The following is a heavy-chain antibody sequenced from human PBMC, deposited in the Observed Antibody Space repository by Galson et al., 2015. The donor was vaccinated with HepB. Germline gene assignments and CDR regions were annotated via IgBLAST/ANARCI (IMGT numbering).Heavy chain of an antibody. D-gene: IGHD3-3*01. V-gene: IGHV3-7*01. CDR3: ARDEVPDYYDFWSGYFGEYYFDY. Sequence: SLRLSCAAAGFTFSSYWMSWVRQAPGQGLEWVANIKQDGSEKYYVDSVKGRFTISRDNAKNSLYLQMNSLRAEDTAVYYCARDEVPDYYDFWSGYFGEYYFDYWGQGTLVTVSS. CDR1: GFTFSSYW. CDR2: IKQDGSEK. J-gene: IGHJ4*02.